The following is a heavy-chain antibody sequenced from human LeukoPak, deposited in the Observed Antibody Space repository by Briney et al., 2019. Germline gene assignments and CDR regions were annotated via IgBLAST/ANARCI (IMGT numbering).Heavy chain of an antibody. D-gene: IGHD5-12*01. CDR3: ARVIVATYYLDY. CDR2: IYYSGST. J-gene: IGHJ4*02. Sequence: LRLSCAASGFTFSSYAMSWVRQHPGKGLEWIGYIYYSGSTYYNPSLKSRVTISVDTSKNQFSLKLSSVTAADTAVYYCARVIVATYYLDYWGQGTLVTVSS. V-gene: IGHV4-31*02. CDR1: GFTFSSYA.